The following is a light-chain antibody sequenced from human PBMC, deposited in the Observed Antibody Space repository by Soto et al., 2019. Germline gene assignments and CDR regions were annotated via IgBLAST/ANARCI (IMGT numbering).Light chain of an antibody. Sequence: EIVLTQSPGTLSLSPGERATLSCRASQSVSSSYLAWYQQKPGQAPRLLIYGASGRATGIPDRFSGSGSGTDCTLTINRLEPEDFAVYYCQQYGSSPPVTFGQGKRLEIK. CDR3: QQYGSSPPVT. J-gene: IGKJ5*01. CDR2: GAS. CDR1: QSVSSSY. V-gene: IGKV3-20*01.